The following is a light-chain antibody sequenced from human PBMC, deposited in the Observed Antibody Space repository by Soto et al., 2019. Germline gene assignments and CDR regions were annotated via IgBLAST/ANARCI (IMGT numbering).Light chain of an antibody. CDR1: QSVSSS. CDR3: QQYSNWPPYT. V-gene: IGKV3-15*01. CDR2: GAS. J-gene: IGKJ2*01. Sequence: ELVMTQSPATLSVSPGGRATLSCRASQSVSSSLAWYQQRPGQAPRLLIYGASNRATGIPARFSGSGSGTEFTLTISSLQSEDVAVYYCQQYSNWPPYTFGQGTKVDIK.